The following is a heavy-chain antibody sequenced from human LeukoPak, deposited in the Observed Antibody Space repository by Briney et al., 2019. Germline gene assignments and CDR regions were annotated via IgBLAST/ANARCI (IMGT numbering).Heavy chain of an antibody. CDR1: GGSISSGGYY. V-gene: IGHV4-30-2*01. CDR2: IYHSGST. J-gene: IGHJ4*02. CDR3: ASREDGYNWNY. D-gene: IGHD5-24*01. Sequence: SETLSLTCTVSGGSISSGGYYWSWIRQPPGKGLEWIGYIYHSGSTYYNPSLKSRVTISVDTSKNQFSLKLSSVTAADTAVYYCASREDGYNWNYWGQGTLVTVSS.